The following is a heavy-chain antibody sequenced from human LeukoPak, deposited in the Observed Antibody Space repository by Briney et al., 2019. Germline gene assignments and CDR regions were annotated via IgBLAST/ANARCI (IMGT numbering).Heavy chain of an antibody. D-gene: IGHD6-19*01. CDR1: GFTFSNYA. CDR2: ISYDGSNK. J-gene: IGHJ4*02. CDR3: ASGIAVAGYIDY. V-gene: IGHV3-30*04. Sequence: PGGSLRLSCAASGFTFSNYAMSWVRQAPGKGLEWVAVISYDGSNKYYADSVKGRFTISRDNSKNTLYLQMNSLRAEDTAVYYCASGIAVAGYIDYWGQGTLVTVSS.